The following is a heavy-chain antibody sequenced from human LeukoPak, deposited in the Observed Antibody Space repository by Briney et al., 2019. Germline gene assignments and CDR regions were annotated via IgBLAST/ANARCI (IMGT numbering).Heavy chain of an antibody. D-gene: IGHD3-22*01. CDR3: ARDRVFSQDYYDSSFDY. CDR2: ISSSGGST. Sequence: GGSLRLSCAASGFTFSIYAVSWVRQAPGKGLEWVSAISSSGGSTHYADSVKGRFTISRDNAKNSLYLQMNSLRAEDTAVYYCARDRVFSQDYYDSSFDYWGQGTLVTVSS. CDR1: GFTFSIYA. J-gene: IGHJ4*02. V-gene: IGHV3-23*01.